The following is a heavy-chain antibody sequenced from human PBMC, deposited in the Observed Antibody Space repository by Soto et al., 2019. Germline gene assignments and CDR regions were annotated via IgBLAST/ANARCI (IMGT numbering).Heavy chain of an antibody. Sequence: QVQLVQSGAEVKKPGSSVKVSCKASGGTFSSYAISWVRQAPGQGLEWMGGIIPISGTASYAQKFQGRVTIAADESTSTAYMERSSLRSEGTAVYYCARSQGSSTSLEIYYYYYYGMDVWGQGTTVTVSS. J-gene: IGHJ6*02. V-gene: IGHV1-69*01. CDR3: ARSQGSSTSLEIYYYYYYGMDV. CDR1: GGTFSSYA. CDR2: IIPISGTA. D-gene: IGHD2-2*01.